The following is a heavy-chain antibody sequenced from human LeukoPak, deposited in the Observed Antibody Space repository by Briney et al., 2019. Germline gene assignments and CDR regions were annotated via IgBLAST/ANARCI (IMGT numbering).Heavy chain of an antibody. D-gene: IGHD3-22*01. J-gene: IGHJ4*02. CDR2: ICHTGST. CDR3: ARDYDSSGYIWGY. CDR1: GGSIGSYY. Sequence: KPSETLSLTCTVSGGSIGSYYWSWIRQPPGKGLEWIGYICHTGSTNYNPSLKSRVTISVDTSKNQFSLKLRSVTAADTAIYYCARDYDSSGYIWGYWGQGTLVTVSS. V-gene: IGHV4-59*01.